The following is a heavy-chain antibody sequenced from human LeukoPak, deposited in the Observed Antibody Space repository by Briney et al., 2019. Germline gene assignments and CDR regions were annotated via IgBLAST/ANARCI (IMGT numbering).Heavy chain of an antibody. J-gene: IGHJ4*02. V-gene: IGHV3-13*04. Sequence: SGESLRLSCAASGFTSSAYDMHWVRQITGGGLEWVSTSGTVGDTFYPDSVKGRFTISRENAKNSVHLQMNSLRVEDSAIYFCVRAAMPYIINGRRFDYWGQGTLVTVSS. D-gene: IGHD2-2*01. CDR1: GFTSSAYD. CDR2: SGTVGDT. CDR3: VRAAMPYIINGRRFDY.